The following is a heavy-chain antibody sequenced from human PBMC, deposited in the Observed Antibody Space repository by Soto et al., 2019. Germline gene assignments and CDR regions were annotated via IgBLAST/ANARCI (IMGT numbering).Heavy chain of an antibody. CDR3: AKRSGSYSYFDY. CDR1: GFTFSSYA. Sequence: EVQLLESGGALVQPGGSLRLSCAASGFTFSSYAMSWVRQAPGKGLEWVSTISGSGGSTYYTDSVKGRFTISRDNSRDTLYLQMNSLRAEDTAVYYCAKRSGSYSYFDYWGQGTLVTVSS. CDR2: ISGSGGST. D-gene: IGHD1-26*01. J-gene: IGHJ4*02. V-gene: IGHV3-23*01.